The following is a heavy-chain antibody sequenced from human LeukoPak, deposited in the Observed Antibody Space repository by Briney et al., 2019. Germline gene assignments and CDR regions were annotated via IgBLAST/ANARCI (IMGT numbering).Heavy chain of an antibody. CDR3: ARGRETYYGSGSYSYDMDV. Sequence: GRSLRLSCAASGFTFSSYAMHWVRQAPGKGLEWVAVISYDGSNKYYADSVKGRFTISRDNSKNTLYLQMNRLRAEGTAVYYCARGRETYYGSGSYSYDMDVWGKGTTVTVSS. CDR1: GFTFSSYA. V-gene: IGHV3-30*01. D-gene: IGHD3-10*01. CDR2: ISYDGSNK. J-gene: IGHJ6*03.